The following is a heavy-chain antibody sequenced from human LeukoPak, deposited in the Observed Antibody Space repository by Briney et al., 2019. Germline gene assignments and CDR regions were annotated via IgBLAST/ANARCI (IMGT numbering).Heavy chain of an antibody. CDR3: ARDAIEYCSSTSCSGPYYYYMDV. Sequence: ASVKVSCKASGYTFTGYYMHWVRQPPAQGLEWMGWINPNSGGTNYAQKFQGGVTMTRDTSISTAYMELSRLRSDDTAVYYCARDAIEYCSSTSCSGPYYYYMDVWGKGTTVTVSS. CDR2: INPNSGGT. D-gene: IGHD2-2*01. J-gene: IGHJ6*03. CDR1: GYTFTGYY. V-gene: IGHV1-2*02.